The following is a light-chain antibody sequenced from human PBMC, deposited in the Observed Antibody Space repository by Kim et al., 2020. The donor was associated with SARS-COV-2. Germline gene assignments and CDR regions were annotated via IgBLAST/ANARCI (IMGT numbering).Light chain of an antibody. CDR2: GAS. V-gene: IGKV3-20*01. Sequence: SPGETATLSCRASQSLSRIYLAWYHHKPGQAPRLLMYGASNRAAGIPDRFSGSGSGTDFTLPISRLEPEDFAVYYCHQFGGSPWTFGQGTKVDIK. CDR1: QSLSRIY. J-gene: IGKJ1*01. CDR3: HQFGGSPWT.